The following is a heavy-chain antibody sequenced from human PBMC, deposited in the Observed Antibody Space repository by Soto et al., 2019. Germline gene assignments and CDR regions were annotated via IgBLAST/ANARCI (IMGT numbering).Heavy chain of an antibody. V-gene: IGHV3-48*01. CDR3: ARVGVARPDY. CDR1: GFTFSNYG. J-gene: IGHJ4*01. CDR2: IGSIRTTI. D-gene: IGHD2-8*01. Sequence: EVRLVQSGGGLAQPGGSLRLSCAASGFTFSNYGMNWVRQAPGKGLEWVSYIGSIRTTINYADSVKGRFTISRDNAQNSLYLVMNGLRVEDTALSYCARVGVARPDYWGHGTLVIVSS.